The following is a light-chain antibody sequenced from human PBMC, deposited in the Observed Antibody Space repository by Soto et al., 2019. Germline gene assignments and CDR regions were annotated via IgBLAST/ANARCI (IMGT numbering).Light chain of an antibody. CDR2: AAS. CDR1: QGVRND. CDR3: LQDYNYPYT. Sequence: AFQMTQSPSSLSASVGDRVTITCRASQGVRNDLGWYQQKPGKAPKLLIYAASSLQSGVPSRFSGSGSGTDFTLTINSLQPEDFATYYCLQDYNYPYTFGQGTKLEIK. J-gene: IGKJ2*01. V-gene: IGKV1-6*01.